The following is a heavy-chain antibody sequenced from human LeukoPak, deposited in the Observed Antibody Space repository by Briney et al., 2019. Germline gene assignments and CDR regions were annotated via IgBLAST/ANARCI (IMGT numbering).Heavy chain of an antibody. Sequence: RGGSLRLSCAASGFILSDYYVSWIRHAPGKGLEWVAYISTNDRTTYYADSVKGRFTISRDNSKNTLYLQMNSLRAEDTAVYYCAKDYGGSYTIDYWGQGTLVTVSS. V-gene: IGHV3-11*01. CDR3: AKDYGGSYTIDY. CDR2: ISTNDRTT. J-gene: IGHJ4*02. CDR1: GFILSDYY. D-gene: IGHD1-26*01.